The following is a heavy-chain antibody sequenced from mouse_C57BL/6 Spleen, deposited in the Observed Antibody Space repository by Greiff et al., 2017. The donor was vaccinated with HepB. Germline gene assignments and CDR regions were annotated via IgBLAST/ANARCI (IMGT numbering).Heavy chain of an antibody. CDR2: IDPSDSYT. Sequence: QVQLQQPGAELVRPGTSVKLSCKASGYTFTSYWMHWVKQRPGQGLEWIGVIDPSDSYTNYNQKSKGKATLTVDTSSSTAYMQLSSLTSEDSAVYYCARDGEVDYWGQGTTLTVSS. CDR3: ARDGEVDY. CDR1: GYTFTSYW. J-gene: IGHJ2*01. V-gene: IGHV1-59*01.